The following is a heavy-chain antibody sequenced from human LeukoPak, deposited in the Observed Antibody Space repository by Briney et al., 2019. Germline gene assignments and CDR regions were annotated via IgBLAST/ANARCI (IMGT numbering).Heavy chain of an antibody. D-gene: IGHD3-22*01. J-gene: IGHJ4*02. Sequence: ASVTVSCKASGYTFTGYYMHWVRQAPGQGLEWMGWINPNSGGTNYAQKFQGRVTMTRDTSIGTAYMELSRLRSDDTAVYYCARGRDYYDSSGYYYFDYWGQGTLVTVSS. V-gene: IGHV1-2*02. CDR3: ARGRDYYDSSGYYYFDY. CDR1: GYTFTGYY. CDR2: INPNSGGT.